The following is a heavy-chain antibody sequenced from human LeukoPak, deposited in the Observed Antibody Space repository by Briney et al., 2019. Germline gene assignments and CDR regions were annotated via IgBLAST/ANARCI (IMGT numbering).Heavy chain of an antibody. CDR3: AKGKINHDGAFDI. D-gene: IGHD1-14*01. CDR1: GFTFDAYP. Sequence: GRSLRLSCAAPGFTFDAYPMSWVRQAPGKGLEWVSSISDSGGSTHYAESVRGRFSLSRDNFEKTLHLQMNRLRAEDTAVYYCAKGKINHDGAFDIWGQGTRVIVAS. V-gene: IGHV3-23*01. J-gene: IGHJ3*02. CDR2: ISDSGGST.